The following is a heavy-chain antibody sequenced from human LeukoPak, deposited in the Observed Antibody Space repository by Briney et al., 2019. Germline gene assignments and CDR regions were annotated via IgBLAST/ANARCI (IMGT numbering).Heavy chain of an antibody. J-gene: IGHJ4*02. CDR2: INPSGGGT. D-gene: IGHD6-13*01. CDR1: GYTFTNFY. Sequence: ASVKVSCKASGYTFTNFYMYWVRQAPGQGLEWMGIINPSGGGTTYAQKFQGRLTMTGDTSTSTVYMELSSLRSEDTAVYFCARGDGAAGRVFDYWGQGTLLTVSS. CDR3: ARGDGAAGRVFDY. V-gene: IGHV1-46*01.